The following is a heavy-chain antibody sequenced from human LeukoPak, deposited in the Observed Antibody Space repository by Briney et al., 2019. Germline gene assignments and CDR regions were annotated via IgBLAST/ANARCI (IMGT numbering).Heavy chain of an antibody. D-gene: IGHD2-21*02. CDR1: GFTFSSYS. Sequence: GGSLRLSCAASGFTFSSYSMNWVRQAPGKGLEWVSYISSSSSTIYYADSVKGRFTISRDNAKNSLYLQMNSLRAEDTAVYYCARDPHIVVVTRRRTDAFDIWGQGTMVTVSS. V-gene: IGHV3-48*01. CDR2: ISSSSSTI. CDR3: ARDPHIVVVTRRRTDAFDI. J-gene: IGHJ3*02.